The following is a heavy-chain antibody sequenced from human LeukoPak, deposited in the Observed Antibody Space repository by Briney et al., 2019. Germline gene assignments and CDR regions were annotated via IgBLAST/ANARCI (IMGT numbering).Heavy chain of an antibody. J-gene: IGHJ6*03. CDR1: GFTFSSYS. V-gene: IGHV3-48*01. D-gene: IGHD3-3*01. Sequence: SGGSLRLSCAASGFTFSSYSMIWVRQAPGKGLKWVSYISSSSSTIYYADSVKGRFTISRDNAKNSLYVQMNSLRAEDTAVYYCARATHTIFGVGTYYYYYYMDVWGKGTTVTVSS. CDR2: ISSSSSTI. CDR3: ARATHTIFGVGTYYYYYYMDV.